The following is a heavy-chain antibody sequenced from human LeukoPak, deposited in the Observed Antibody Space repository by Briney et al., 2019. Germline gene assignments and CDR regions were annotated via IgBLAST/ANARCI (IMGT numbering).Heavy chain of an antibody. CDR1: GFTFSSYC. Sequence: GGSLRLSCAASGFTFSSYCMHWVRQAPRKGLERVAVISYDGSNKYYADSVKGRFTISRDNSKNTLYLQMNSRRAEATPVYYCARDAYSRSWYREGYFQHWGEGTLVSVSS. CDR2: ISYDGSNK. CDR3: ARDAYSRSWYREGYFQH. D-gene: IGHD6-13*01. J-gene: IGHJ1*01. V-gene: IGHV3-30*03.